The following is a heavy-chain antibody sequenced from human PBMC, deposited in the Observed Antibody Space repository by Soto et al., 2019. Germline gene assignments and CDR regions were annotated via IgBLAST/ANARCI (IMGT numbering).Heavy chain of an antibody. CDR1: GFTFGTYV. CDR2: IWYDGSNK. J-gene: IGHJ2*01. Sequence: QVQLVESWGGVVQPGWSLRLSCAASGFTFGTYVMHWVRQAPGKGLEWVAVIWYDGSNKYYADSMKGRFTISRDNSKNTLYLQMNSLRAEDTAVYYCARDQNWYFDLWGRSTLVTVSS. V-gene: IGHV3-33*01. CDR3: ARDQNWYFDL.